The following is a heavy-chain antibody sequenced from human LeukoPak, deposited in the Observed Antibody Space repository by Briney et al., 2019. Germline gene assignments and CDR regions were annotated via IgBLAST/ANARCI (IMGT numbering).Heavy chain of an antibody. CDR1: GYTFTGYY. J-gene: IGHJ4*02. CDR3: ARSSLGY. V-gene: IGHV1-2*02. Sequence: ASVKVSCKASGYTFTGYYIHWVRQAPAQGLEWMGWINPNGGGTNFAQKFQGRVTLTRDTSISTAYMELTSLTSDDTALYYCARSSLGYWGQGTLVTVPS. CDR2: INPNGGGT. D-gene: IGHD7-27*01.